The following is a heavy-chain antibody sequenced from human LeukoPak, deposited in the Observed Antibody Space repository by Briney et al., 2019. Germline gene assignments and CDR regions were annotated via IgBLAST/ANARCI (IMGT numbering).Heavy chain of an antibody. J-gene: IGHJ4*02. D-gene: IGHD1-1*01. CDR1: GGSISSSNW. CDR2: IYHSGST. Sequence: SETLSLTCAVSGGSISSSNWWSWVRQPPGKGLEWIGEIYHSGSTNYNPSLKSRVTISVDTSKNQFSLKLSSVTAADTAVYYCARTTYSYYFDYWGQGTLVTVSS. V-gene: IGHV4-4*02. CDR3: ARTTYSYYFDY.